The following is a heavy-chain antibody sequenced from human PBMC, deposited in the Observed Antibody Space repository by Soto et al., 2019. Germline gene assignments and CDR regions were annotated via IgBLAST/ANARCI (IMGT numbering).Heavy chain of an antibody. J-gene: IGHJ5*02. CDR3: ATRRMQLWVSRYYVEP. D-gene: IGHD1-26*01. CDR2: IYHSGIS. CDR1: GYCLRSGYH. V-gene: IGHV4-38-2*01. Sequence: ETLPLPGAVSGYCLRSGYHLGWLRQPPGKGLEWIGSIYHSGISYYNPSLRSPVTLSVDTSKNKFSLRLHSVTAADTAVYYCATRRMQLWVSRYYVEPWGQGSLVIVSA.